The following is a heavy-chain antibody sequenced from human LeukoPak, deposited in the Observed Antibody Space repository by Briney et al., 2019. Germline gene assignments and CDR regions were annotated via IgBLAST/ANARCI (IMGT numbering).Heavy chain of an antibody. CDR1: GDSVSNNIAT. V-gene: IGHV6-1*01. CDR2: TYYRSRWGT. J-gene: IGHJ4*02. D-gene: IGHD3-10*01. CDR3: VRDSDDYYWALDF. Sequence: SQTLSLTCAISGDSVSNNIATWDWVRQSPSRGLEWLGRTYYRSRWGTDYAISVKGQITINPDTSRNQFSLQLNSVTPEDTAVYYCVRDSDDYYWALDFWGQGTPVTVSS.